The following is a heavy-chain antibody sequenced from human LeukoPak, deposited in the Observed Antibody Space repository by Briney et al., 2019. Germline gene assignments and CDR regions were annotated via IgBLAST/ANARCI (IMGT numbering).Heavy chain of an antibody. J-gene: IGHJ6*02. CDR3: ARDDCGGDCYNYYYYGMDV. CDR1: GFTFSSYG. D-gene: IGHD2-21*02. V-gene: IGHV3-33*01. CDR2: IWYDGSNK. Sequence: GGSLRLSCAASGFTFSSYGMHWVRQAPGKGLEWVAVIWYDGSNKYYADSVKGRFTISRDNSKNTLYLQMNSLRAEDTAVYYCARDDCGGDCYNYYYYGMDVWGQGTTVTVSS.